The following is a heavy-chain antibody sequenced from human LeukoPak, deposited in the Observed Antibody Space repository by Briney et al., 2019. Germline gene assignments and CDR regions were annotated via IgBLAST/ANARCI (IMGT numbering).Heavy chain of an antibody. CDR2: INPNSGGT. J-gene: IGHJ5*02. CDR3: ARVRLLWFGELSERQFDP. D-gene: IGHD3-10*01. V-gene: IGHV1-2*02. CDR1: GYTFTGYY. Sequence: ASVKVSCKASGYTFTGYYMHWVRQAPGQGLEWMGWINPNSGGTNYAQKFQGRVTMTRDTSISTAYMELSRLRSDDTAVYYCARVRLLWFGELSERQFDPWGQGTLVTVSS.